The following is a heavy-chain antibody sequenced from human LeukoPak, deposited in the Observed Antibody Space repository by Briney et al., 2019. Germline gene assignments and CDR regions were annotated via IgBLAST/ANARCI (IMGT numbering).Heavy chain of an antibody. V-gene: IGHV5-51*01. Sequence: VESLMIYCNGCRCSYTSYCIGWVRQMPGKGLEWMGIIYPGDSDTRYSPSFQGQVTISADKSISTAYLQWSSLKASDTAMYYCARQGSAYYPFDYWGQGTLVTVSS. D-gene: IGHD3-22*01. CDR1: RCSYTSYC. CDR3: ARQGSAYYPFDY. J-gene: IGHJ4*02. CDR2: IYPGDSDT.